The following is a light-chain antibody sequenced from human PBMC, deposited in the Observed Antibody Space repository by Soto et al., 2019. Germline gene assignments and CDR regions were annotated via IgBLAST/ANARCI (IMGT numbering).Light chain of an antibody. V-gene: IGKV3-20*01. Sequence: EIVLTQSPGTLSLSPGERATLSCRASQSVSSSYLAWYQQQPGQAPRLLIYGASSRATGIPDRFSCSGSGTVSTLTSSRLEPEDFAVYYCQQYGSSPDGFTFGPGTKVDIK. CDR3: QQYGSSPDGFT. CDR1: QSVSSSY. J-gene: IGKJ3*01. CDR2: GAS.